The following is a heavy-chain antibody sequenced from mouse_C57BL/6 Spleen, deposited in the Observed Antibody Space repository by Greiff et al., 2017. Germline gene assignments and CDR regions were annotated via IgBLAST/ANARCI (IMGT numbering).Heavy chain of an antibody. D-gene: IGHD2-2*01. J-gene: IGHJ3*01. V-gene: IGHV5-6*02. Sequence: EVMLVESGGDLVKPGGSLKLSCAASGFTFSSYGMSWVRQTPDKRLAWVATISSGGSYTYYPDSVKGRFTISRDNAKNTLYLHMSSLKSEDTAMYYCARDGYDGGFAYWGQGTLVTVSA. CDR2: ISSGGSYT. CDR1: GFTFSSYG. CDR3: ARDGYDGGFAY.